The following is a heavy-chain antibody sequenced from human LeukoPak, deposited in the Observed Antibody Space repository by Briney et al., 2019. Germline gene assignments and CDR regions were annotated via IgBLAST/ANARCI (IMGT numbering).Heavy chain of an antibody. CDR3: ARARFYCSSTSCLNWFDP. D-gene: IGHD2-2*01. J-gene: IGHJ5*02. Sequence: ETLSLTCTVSGGSISSYYWSWIRQPPGKGLEWIGYIYYSGSTNYNPSLKSRGTISVDTSKNQFALKLSSVTAADTAVYYCARARFYCSSTSCLNWFDPWGQGTLVTVSS. CDR1: GGSISSYY. V-gene: IGHV4-59*01. CDR2: IYYSGST.